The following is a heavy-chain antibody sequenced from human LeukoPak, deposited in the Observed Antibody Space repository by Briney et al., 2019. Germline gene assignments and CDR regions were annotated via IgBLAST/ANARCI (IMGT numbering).Heavy chain of an antibody. V-gene: IGHV4-39*07. CDR2: IYYSGST. Sequence: SETLSLTCTVSGDSISSSNYYWGWIRQPPGKGLEWIGSIYYSGSTYYNPSLKSQVTISVDTSKNQFSLKLSSVTAADTAVYYCARDSITMIVGFDYWGQGTLVTVSS. J-gene: IGHJ4*02. CDR3: ARDSITMIVGFDY. CDR1: GDSISSSNYY. D-gene: IGHD3-22*01.